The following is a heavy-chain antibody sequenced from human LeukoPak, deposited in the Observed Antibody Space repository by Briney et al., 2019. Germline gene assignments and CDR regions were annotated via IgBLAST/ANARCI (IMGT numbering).Heavy chain of an antibody. J-gene: IGHJ4*02. CDR2: ISSSSSTI. D-gene: IGHD3-10*01. Sequence: PGGSLRLSCAASGFTFSSYSMNWVRQAPGKGLEWVSYISSSSSTIYYADSVKGRFTISRDNAKNSLYLQMNSLRAEDTAVYYCARDRYYGSSWDWGQGTLVTVSS. CDR1: GFTFSSYS. V-gene: IGHV3-48*04. CDR3: ARDRYYGSSWD.